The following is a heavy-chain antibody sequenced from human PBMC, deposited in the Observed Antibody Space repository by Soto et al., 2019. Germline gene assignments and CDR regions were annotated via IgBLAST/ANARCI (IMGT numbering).Heavy chain of an antibody. V-gene: IGHV4-34*01. CDR3: ARSSGYYYPIDY. Sequence: KASETLSLTCAVYGGSFSGCYWSWIRQPPGKGLEWIGEINHSGSTNYNPSLKSRVTISVDTSKNQFSLKLSSVTAADTAVYYCARSSGYYYPIDYWGQGTLVTVSS. D-gene: IGHD3-22*01. CDR1: GGSFSGCY. J-gene: IGHJ4*02. CDR2: INHSGST.